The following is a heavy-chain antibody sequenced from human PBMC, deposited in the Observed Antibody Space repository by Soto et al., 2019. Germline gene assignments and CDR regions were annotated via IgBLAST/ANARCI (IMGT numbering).Heavy chain of an antibody. CDR1: GFSSTRYS. Sequence: PGGSLRLSCAASGFSSTRYSMNWVRQAPGKGLEWVSSISSTTNYIYYGDSVKGRFTISRDNAKNSLYLEMNSLRAEDTAVYYCARESEDLTSNFDYWGQGTLVTGSS. V-gene: IGHV3-21*06. CDR2: ISSTTNYI. CDR3: ARESEDLTSNFDY. J-gene: IGHJ4*02.